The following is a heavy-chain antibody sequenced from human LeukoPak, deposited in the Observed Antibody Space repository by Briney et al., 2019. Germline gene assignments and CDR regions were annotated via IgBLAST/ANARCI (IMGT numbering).Heavy chain of an antibody. Sequence: LSLTCTVAGGSISSDVHYWDWVRQAPGKGLEWVGRIRNKANSYIIEDAASVRGRFTISRDDSKNSLFLQMNSLRAEDTAVYYCARDAGWRLDPWGQGTLVTVSS. CDR1: GGSISSDVHY. V-gene: IGHV3-72*01. J-gene: IGHJ5*02. CDR3: ARDAGWRLDP. D-gene: IGHD3-3*01. CDR2: IRNKANSYII.